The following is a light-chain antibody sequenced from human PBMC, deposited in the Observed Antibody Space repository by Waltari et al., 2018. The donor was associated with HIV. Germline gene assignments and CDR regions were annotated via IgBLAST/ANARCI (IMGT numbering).Light chain of an antibody. CDR3: AAWDDSLNGVV. J-gene: IGLJ2*01. Sequence: QSVLTQPPSASGTPGQRVTISCSGSSSNIGSNTVNWYQQLPGTAPKLLIYSNNQRPAGVPDRVSGDKSGTSASLAISGLQSEDEADYYCAAWDDSLNGVVFGGGTKLTVL. CDR1: SSNIGSNT. V-gene: IGLV1-44*01. CDR2: SNN.